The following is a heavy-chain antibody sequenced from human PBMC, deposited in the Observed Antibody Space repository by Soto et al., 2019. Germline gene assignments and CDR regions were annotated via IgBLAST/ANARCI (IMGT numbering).Heavy chain of an antibody. CDR2: INPNSGGT. CDR3: ARGGSSSWYFYYYGMDV. CDR1: GYRFTGYG. Sequence: ASVKVSCKASGYRFTGYGLHWVRQAPGQGLQWMGWINPNSGGTDYAQKFQGRVTMTRDTSISTAYMELSRLRSDDTAVYYCARGGSSSWYFYYYGMDVWGQGTTVTVSS. D-gene: IGHD6-13*01. V-gene: IGHV1-2*02. J-gene: IGHJ6*02.